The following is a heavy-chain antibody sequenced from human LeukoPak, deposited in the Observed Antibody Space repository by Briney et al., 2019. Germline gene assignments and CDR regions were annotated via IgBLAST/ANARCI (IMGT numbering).Heavy chain of an antibody. V-gene: IGHV3-64D*06. D-gene: IGHD3-22*01. Sequence: GGSLRLSCSASGFTFSSYAMHCVRQAPGKGLEYVSAISSNGGSTYYADSVKGRFTISRDNSKNTLYLQMSSLRAEDTAVYYCVKGDITMIVVVPFDYWGQGTLVTVSS. J-gene: IGHJ4*02. CDR1: GFTFSSYA. CDR2: ISSNGGST. CDR3: VKGDITMIVVVPFDY.